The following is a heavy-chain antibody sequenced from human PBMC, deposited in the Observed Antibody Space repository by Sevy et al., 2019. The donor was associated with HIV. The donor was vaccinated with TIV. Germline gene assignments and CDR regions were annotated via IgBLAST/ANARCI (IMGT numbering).Heavy chain of an antibody. J-gene: IGHJ4*02. V-gene: IGHV4-4*07. D-gene: IGHD2-2*02. CDR2: FYSSTYI. Sequence: SETLSLTCTVSGGSISSYWSWIRQPAGKGLEWIGRFYSSTYINYNPSLQSRVTMAVDASKNQFSLKLNSVTAADTAVYYCARSYCSGASCYTRYFDLWGQGILVTVSS. CDR1: GGSISSY. CDR3: ARSYCSGASCYTRYFDL.